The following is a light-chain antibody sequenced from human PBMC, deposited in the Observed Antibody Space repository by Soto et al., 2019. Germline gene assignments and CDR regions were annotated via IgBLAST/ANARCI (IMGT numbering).Light chain of an antibody. CDR3: QQYNGYSST. J-gene: IGKJ1*01. CDR1: QSINNW. Sequence: GDRVTISCRASQSINNWLAWYKXKIGNXTQIMIYDDSXXKSGVQSXXSGSESGTELTLTISSMKPDDFATYYCQQYNGYSSTFGQGTKV. V-gene: IGKV1-5*01. CDR2: DDS.